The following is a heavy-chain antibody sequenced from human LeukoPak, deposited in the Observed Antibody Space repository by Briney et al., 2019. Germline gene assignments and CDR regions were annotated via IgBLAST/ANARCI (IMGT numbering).Heavy chain of an antibody. V-gene: IGHV3-64*01. CDR3: ATGIAVAAFDY. CDR1: GFTFSGYA. CDR2: ISSNGGST. D-gene: IGHD6-19*01. Sequence: GGSLRLSCAASGFTFSGYAMHWVRQAPGKGLEYVSAISSNGGSTYYAKSVKGRFTISRDNSKNTLYLQMGSLRAEDMAVYYCATGIAVAAFDYWGQGTLVTVSS. J-gene: IGHJ4*02.